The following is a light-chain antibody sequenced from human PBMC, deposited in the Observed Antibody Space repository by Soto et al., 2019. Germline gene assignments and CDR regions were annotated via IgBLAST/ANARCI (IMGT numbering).Light chain of an antibody. J-gene: IGKJ5*01. CDR1: QSVSSN. V-gene: IGKV3-15*01. CDR3: QQYNSWRTPIT. Sequence: EMCITQSSATQSINQGERATLSCRASQSVSSNLAWYQQKPGQAPRLLIYGASTRATGIPARFSGSGSGTEFTLTISSLQSEDFAVYYCQQYNSWRTPITFGQGTRLEIK. CDR2: GAS.